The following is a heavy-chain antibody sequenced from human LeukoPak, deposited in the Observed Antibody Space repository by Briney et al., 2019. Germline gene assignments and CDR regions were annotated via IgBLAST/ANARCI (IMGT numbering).Heavy chain of an antibody. Sequence: PTGGSLRLSCAASGFTFSSYAMSWVRQAPGKGLEWVSAISGSGGSTYYADSVKGRFTISRDNSKNTLYLQMNSLRAEDTAVYYCAKGPGITGIRRAFDIWGQGTMVTVSS. D-gene: IGHD1-20*01. V-gene: IGHV3-23*01. CDR1: GFTFSSYA. CDR3: AKGPGITGIRRAFDI. CDR2: ISGSGGST. J-gene: IGHJ3*02.